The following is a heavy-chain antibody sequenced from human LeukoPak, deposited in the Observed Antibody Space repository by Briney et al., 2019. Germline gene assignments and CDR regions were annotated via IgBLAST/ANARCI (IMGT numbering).Heavy chain of an antibody. V-gene: IGHV4-34*01. CDR3: ATANAGYSSGRFAFDI. CDR1: GGSFSGYY. D-gene: IGHD6-19*01. CDR2: INHSGST. J-gene: IGHJ3*02. Sequence: SETLSLTCAVYGGSFSGYYWSWIRQPPGKGLEWIGEINHSGSTNCNPSLKSRVTISVDTSKNQFSLKLSSVTAADTAVYYCATANAGYSSGRFAFDIWGQGTMVTVSS.